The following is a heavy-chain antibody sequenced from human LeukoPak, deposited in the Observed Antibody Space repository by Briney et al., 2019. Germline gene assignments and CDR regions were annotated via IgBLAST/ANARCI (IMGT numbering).Heavy chain of an antibody. Sequence: SETLSLTCTVSGGSVSSTTNYWSWVRQPPGKGPEWIGYMHYSGSTNYNPSLKSRVTISLDTPKNQFSLNLSSVTAADTAVYYCASLLGPWYIDFWGQGILVTVSS. CDR3: ASLLGPWYIDF. J-gene: IGHJ4*02. CDR2: MHYSGST. CDR1: GGSVSSTTNY. V-gene: IGHV4-61*01. D-gene: IGHD1-14*01.